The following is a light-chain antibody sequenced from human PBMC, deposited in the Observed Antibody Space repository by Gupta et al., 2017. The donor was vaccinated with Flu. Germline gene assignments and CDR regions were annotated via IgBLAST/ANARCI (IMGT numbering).Light chain of an antibody. CDR3: QQTYSTPSVT. V-gene: IGKV1-39*01. J-gene: IGKJ4*01. CDR1: QNIASY. Sequence: DIQMTQSPSSLSASGGDRVSITCRASQNIASYLNWYQQKSGEAPRLLIYAAFSLHTGVPSRFSGTGSGTDFTLTISSLQPEDFGTYYCQQTYSTPSVTFGGGTNVE. CDR2: AAF.